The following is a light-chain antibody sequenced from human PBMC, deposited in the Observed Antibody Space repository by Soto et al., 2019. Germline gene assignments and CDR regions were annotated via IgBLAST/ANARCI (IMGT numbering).Light chain of an antibody. V-gene: IGKV3-20*01. CDR3: QQYGSSPWT. CDR1: QSVSSSY. CDR2: GAS. Sequence: EIVMTQSPATLSLSPGEGATLSCRASQSVSSSYIAWYQQKPGQAPRLLIYGASSRATGIPDRFSGSGSGTDFTLTISRLEPEDFAVYYCQQYGSSPWTFGQGTKVDI. J-gene: IGKJ1*01.